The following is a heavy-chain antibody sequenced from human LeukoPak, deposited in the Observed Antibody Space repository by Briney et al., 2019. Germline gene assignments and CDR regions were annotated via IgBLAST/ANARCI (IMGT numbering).Heavy chain of an antibody. D-gene: IGHD3-10*01. J-gene: IGHJ4*02. Sequence: GGSLRLSCAASGFTVSSNYMSWVRQAPGKGPEWVSVIYSGGSTYYADSVRGRFTISRDNAKNSLYLQMNSLRAEDTAVYYCARGEESSPGAPDYWGQGTLVTVSS. CDR3: ARGEESSPGAPDY. CDR1: GFTVSSNY. V-gene: IGHV3-66*01. CDR2: IYSGGST.